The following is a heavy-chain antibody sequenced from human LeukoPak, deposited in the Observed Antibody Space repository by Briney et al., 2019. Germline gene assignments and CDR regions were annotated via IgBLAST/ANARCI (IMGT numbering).Heavy chain of an antibody. CDR1: GFTFSSYA. CDR2: ISYDGSNK. D-gene: IGHD6-19*01. Sequence: QPRRSLRLSCAASGFTFSSYAMHWVRQAPGKGLEWVAVISYDGSNKYYADSVKGRFTISRDNSKNTLYLQMNSLRAEDTAVYYCASQYSSGWFDAFDIWGQGTMVTVSS. J-gene: IGHJ3*02. V-gene: IGHV3-30-3*01. CDR3: ASQYSSGWFDAFDI.